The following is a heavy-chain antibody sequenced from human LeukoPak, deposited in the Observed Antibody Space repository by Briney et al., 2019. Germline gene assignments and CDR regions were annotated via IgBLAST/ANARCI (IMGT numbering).Heavy chain of an antibody. CDR3: AGKMYYYDSSGYPPYY. Sequence: SETLSLTCTVSGGSISSYYWSWIRQPPGKGLEWIGYIYTSGSTNYNPSLKSRVTMSVDTSKNQFSLKLSSVTTAHPAVYYCAGKMYYYDSSGYPPYYWGQGTLVTVSS. D-gene: IGHD3-22*01. CDR1: GGSISSYY. J-gene: IGHJ4*02. CDR2: IYTSGST. V-gene: IGHV4-4*09.